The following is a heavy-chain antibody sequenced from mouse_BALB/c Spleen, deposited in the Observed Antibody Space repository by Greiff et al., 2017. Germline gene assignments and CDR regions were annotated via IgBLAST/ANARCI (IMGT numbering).Heavy chain of an antibody. V-gene: IGHV5-6*01. Sequence: EVMLVESGGDLVKPGGSLKLSCAASGFTFSSYGMSWVRQTPDKRLEWVATISSGGSYTYYPDSVKGRFTISRDNAKNTLYLQMSSLKSEDTAMYYCASDGYSYAMDYWGQGTSVTVSS. CDR2: ISSGGSYT. J-gene: IGHJ4*01. CDR3: ASDGYSYAMDY. CDR1: GFTFSSYG. D-gene: IGHD2-3*01.